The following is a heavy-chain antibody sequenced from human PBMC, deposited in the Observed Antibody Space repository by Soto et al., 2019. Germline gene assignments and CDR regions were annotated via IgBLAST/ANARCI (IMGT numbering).Heavy chain of an antibody. CDR3: AAGGASDYYDSSGYSPL. CDR2: IVVGSGNT. V-gene: IGHV1-58*01. J-gene: IGHJ4*02. D-gene: IGHD3-22*01. Sequence: ASVKVSCKASGFTFTSSAVQWVRQARGQRLEWIGWIVVGSGNTNYAQKFQERVTITRDMSTNTAYMELSRLRSEDTAVYYCAAGGASDYYDSSGYSPLWGQGTLVTVSS. CDR1: GFTFTSSA.